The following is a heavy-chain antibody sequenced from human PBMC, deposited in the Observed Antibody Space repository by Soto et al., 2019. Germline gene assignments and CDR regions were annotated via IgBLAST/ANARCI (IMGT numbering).Heavy chain of an antibody. J-gene: IGHJ6*02. V-gene: IGHV3-23*01. D-gene: IGHD6-19*01. Sequence: GGSLRLSCAASGFTFNSYAMNWVRQVPGKGLEWVSAVNGSGGKTYSADSVKGRFTISRDNSKNTGYLQMNSLRAEDTAVYYCARPSVAGRGLTSGMDVWGQGTTVTVSS. CDR2: VNGSGGKT. CDR1: GFTFNSYA. CDR3: ARPSVAGRGLTSGMDV.